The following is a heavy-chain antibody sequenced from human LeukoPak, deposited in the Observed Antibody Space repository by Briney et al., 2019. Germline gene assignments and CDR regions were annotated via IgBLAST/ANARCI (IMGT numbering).Heavy chain of an antibody. D-gene: IGHD3-22*01. J-gene: IGHJ4*02. CDR2: IYYSGST. CDR3: ARVQGSSGYYYYFDY. V-gene: IGHV4-39*07. CDR1: GGSISSSSYY. Sequence: SETLSLTCTVSGGSISSSSYYWGWIRQPPGKGLEWIGSIYYSGSTYYNPSLKSRVTISVDTSKNQFSLKLSSVTAADTAVYYCARVQGSSGYYYYFDYWGQGTLVTVSS.